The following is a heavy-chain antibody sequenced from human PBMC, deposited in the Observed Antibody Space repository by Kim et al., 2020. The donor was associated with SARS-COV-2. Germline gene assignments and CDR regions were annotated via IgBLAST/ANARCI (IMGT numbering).Heavy chain of an antibody. CDR2: INHSGST. J-gene: IGHJ4*02. CDR3: ARATFDGAAAGTFLGLDY. Sequence: SETLSLTRAVYGGSFSGYYWSWIRQPPGRGLEYIGEINHSGSTNYNPSLKSRVTISVDTSKNQFSLKLSSVTAADTAVYYCARATFDGAAAGTFLGLDYWGQGTLVTVSS. V-gene: IGHV4-34*01. D-gene: IGHD6-13*01. CDR1: GGSFSGYY.